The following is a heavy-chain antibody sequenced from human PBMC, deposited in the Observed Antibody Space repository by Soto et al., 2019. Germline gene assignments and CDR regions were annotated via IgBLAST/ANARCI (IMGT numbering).Heavy chain of an antibody. J-gene: IGHJ4*02. D-gene: IGHD2-8*02. CDR2: ISRDGGTK. Sequence: QVQLVESGGGVVQPGRSLRLSCAVSGFTVNTYGMHWVRQAPGKGLEWVAVISRDGGTKFYADSVKGRFTISRDNSRNTLFLEMNSVRGDDMAVYYCTGEVASGYWGQGTLVTISS. CDR1: GFTVNTYG. CDR3: TGEVASGY. V-gene: IGHV3-30*03.